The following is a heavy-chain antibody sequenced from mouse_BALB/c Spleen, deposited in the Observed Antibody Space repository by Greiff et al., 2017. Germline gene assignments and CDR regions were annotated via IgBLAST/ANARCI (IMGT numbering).Heavy chain of an antibody. CDR2: INPSNGRT. D-gene: IGHD6-1*01. CDR3: ARGQPLFDY. J-gene: IGHJ2*01. CDR1: GYTFTSYW. V-gene: IGHV1S81*02. Sequence: QVQLQQSGAELVKPGASVKLSCKASGYTFTSYWMHWVKQRPGQGLEWIGEINPSNGRTNYNEKFKSKATLTVDKSSSTAYMQLSSLTSEDSAVYYCARGQPLFDYWGQGTTLTVSS.